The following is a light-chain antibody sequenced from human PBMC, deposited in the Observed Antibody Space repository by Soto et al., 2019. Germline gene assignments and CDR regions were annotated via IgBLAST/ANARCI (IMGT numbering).Light chain of an antibody. CDR2: EDN. J-gene: IGLJ3*02. Sequence: VLTQPHSVSESPGKTVTISCTRSSGSIASNYVQWYQQRPGSAPTTVIYEDNQRPSGVPDRFSGSIDSSSNSASLTISGLKTEDEADYYCQSYDSSNRVFGGGTKLTVL. CDR1: SGSIASNY. CDR3: QSYDSSNRV. V-gene: IGLV6-57*03.